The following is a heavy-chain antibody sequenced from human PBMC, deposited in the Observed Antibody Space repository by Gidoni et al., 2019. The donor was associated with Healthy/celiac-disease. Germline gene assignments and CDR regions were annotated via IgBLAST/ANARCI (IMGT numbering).Heavy chain of an antibody. V-gene: IGHV1-46*01. Sequence: QVQLVQSGAEVKKPGASVKVSCTASGYTFTNYYMHWVRQAPGQGLEWMGIINPSGGSTSYAQKFQGRVTMTRDTSTSTVYMELSSLRSEDTAVYYCARAIRSSGAFDIWGQGTMVTVSS. CDR3: ARAIRSSGAFDI. J-gene: IGHJ3*02. CDR2: INPSGGST. CDR1: GYTFTNYY. D-gene: IGHD6-25*01.